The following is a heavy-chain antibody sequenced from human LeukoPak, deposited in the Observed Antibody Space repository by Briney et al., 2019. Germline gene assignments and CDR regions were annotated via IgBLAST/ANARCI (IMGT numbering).Heavy chain of an antibody. CDR3: ARASPTTNKGAYGWFDP. CDR2: IYTSGST. D-gene: IGHD1-14*01. Sequence: SETLSLTCTVSGGSISGYYWSCIRQPAGKGLEWIGRIYTSGSTNYNPSLKSRVTMSVDTSTNQFSLKLSSVTAADTAVYYCARASPTTNKGAYGWFDPWGQGTLVTVSS. CDR1: GGSISGYY. V-gene: IGHV4-4*07. J-gene: IGHJ5*02.